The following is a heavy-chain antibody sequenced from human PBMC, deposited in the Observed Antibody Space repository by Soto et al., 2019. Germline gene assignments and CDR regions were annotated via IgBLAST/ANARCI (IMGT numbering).Heavy chain of an antibody. V-gene: IGHV3-48*03. CDR3: ATTVTTVDY. J-gene: IGHJ4*02. Sequence: GGSLRLSCAASGFTFSGYGMNWVRQAPGKGLEWISYITSSGSLIYYADSLKGRFTISRDNAKNSLFLQVNSLRAEDTAVYYCATTVTTVDYWGQGTLVTVSS. CDR1: GFTFSGYG. CDR2: ITSSGSLI. D-gene: IGHD4-17*01.